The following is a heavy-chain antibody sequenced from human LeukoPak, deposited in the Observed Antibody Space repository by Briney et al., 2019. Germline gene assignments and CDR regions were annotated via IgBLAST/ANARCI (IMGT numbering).Heavy chain of an antibody. CDR1: GDSISSSSYY. CDR2: IYYSGST. V-gene: IGHV4-39*07. Sequence: NSSETLSLTCTVSGDSISSSSYYWGWIRQPPGKGLEWIGIIYYSGSTYYNPSLKSRVTMSVDTSRDQFSLKLSSVTAADTALYYCARDQALSWNYDVFDLWGQGTLVTVSS. CDR3: ARDQALSWNYDVFDL. D-gene: IGHD1-7*01. J-gene: IGHJ4*02.